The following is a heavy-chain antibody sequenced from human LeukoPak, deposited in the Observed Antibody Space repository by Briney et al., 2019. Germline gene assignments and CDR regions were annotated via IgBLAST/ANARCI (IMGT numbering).Heavy chain of an antibody. D-gene: IGHD1-26*01. CDR1: GFTFSSYG. CDR3: AKGGSYFDH. V-gene: IGHV3-30*18. Sequence: GGSLRLSRAASGFTFSSYGMHWVRQAPGKGLEWVAVISYDGSNKYYADSVKGRFTISRDNSKNTLYLQMNSLRAEDTAVYYCAKGGSYFDHWGQGTLVTVSS. CDR2: ISYDGSNK. J-gene: IGHJ4*02.